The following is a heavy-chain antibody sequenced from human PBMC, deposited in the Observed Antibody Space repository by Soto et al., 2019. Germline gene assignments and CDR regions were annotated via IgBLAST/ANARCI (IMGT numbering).Heavy chain of an antibody. Sequence: ASVKVSCKASGYTFTSYGISWERQAPGQGLEWMGWISAYNGNTNYAQKLQGRVTMTTDTSTSTACMELRSLRSDDTAVYYCARAIAYYYDSSGYDYWGQGTLVTVSS. CDR3: ARAIAYYYDSSGYDY. CDR1: GYTFTSYG. D-gene: IGHD3-22*01. V-gene: IGHV1-18*01. CDR2: ISAYNGNT. J-gene: IGHJ4*02.